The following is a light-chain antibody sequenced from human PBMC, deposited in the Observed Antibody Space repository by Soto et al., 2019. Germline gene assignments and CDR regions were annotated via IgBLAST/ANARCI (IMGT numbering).Light chain of an antibody. J-gene: IGLJ1*01. V-gene: IGLV2-23*03. Sequence: QSALTQPASVSGSPGQSITISCTGTSSDVGSYDLVSWYQQHPGEAPKLMIYEGSKRPSGVSNRFSGSRSGNTASLTISRLQAEDEADYYCCSCVDSNNVFGTGTKLTVL. CDR3: CSCVDSNNV. CDR2: EGS. CDR1: SSDVGSYDL.